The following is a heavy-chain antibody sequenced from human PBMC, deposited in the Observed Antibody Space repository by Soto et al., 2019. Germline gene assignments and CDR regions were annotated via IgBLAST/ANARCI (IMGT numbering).Heavy chain of an antibody. CDR1: GFTFSGSA. J-gene: IGHJ4*02. V-gene: IGHV3-73*01. D-gene: IGHD2-15*01. Sequence: EVQLVEPGGGLVQPGGSLKLSCAASGFTFSGSAIHWVRQASGKGLEWVGRIRSKTNNYATAYAASVKGRFTISRDDSKNTAYLQMNSLKTEDTAVYYCSSWQRYCSGGSCNSLLYGGQGTLVSVSS. CDR2: IRSKTNNYAT. CDR3: SSWQRYCSGGSCNSLLY.